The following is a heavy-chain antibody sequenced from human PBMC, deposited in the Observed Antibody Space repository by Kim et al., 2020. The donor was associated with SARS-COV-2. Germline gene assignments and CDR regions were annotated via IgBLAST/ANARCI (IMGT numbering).Heavy chain of an antibody. CDR3: AREEAIVVVPAASFDY. V-gene: IGHV4-39*07. D-gene: IGHD2-2*01. Sequence: LKGRVTISVDASKNQFSLKRSSVTAADTAVYYCAREEAIVVVPAASFDYWGQGTLVTVSS. J-gene: IGHJ4*02.